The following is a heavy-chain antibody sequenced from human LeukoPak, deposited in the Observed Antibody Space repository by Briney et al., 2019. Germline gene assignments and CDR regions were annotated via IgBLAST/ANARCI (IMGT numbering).Heavy chain of an antibody. CDR1: GFTFSSYA. J-gene: IGHJ4*02. Sequence: GGSLRLSCAASGFTFSSYAMSWVRQAPGKGLEWVSAISGSGGTTYYADSVKGGFTISRDNSKNTLYLQISSLRAEDTAVYYCARLAVTGSYTYDDYWGQGTLVTVSS. CDR2: ISGSGGTT. CDR3: ARLAVTGSYTYDDY. D-gene: IGHD3-16*01. V-gene: IGHV3-23*01.